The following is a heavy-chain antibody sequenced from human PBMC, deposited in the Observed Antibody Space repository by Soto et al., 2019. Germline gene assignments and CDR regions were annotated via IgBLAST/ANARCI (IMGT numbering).Heavy chain of an antibody. V-gene: IGHV3-21*01. J-gene: IGHJ6*02. CDR3: ARKGYGEYGGMDV. CDR1: GFTFTSYT. Sequence: GGSLRLSCAASGFTFTSYTFNWVRQAPGKGLEWVSCISTTSGYIYYADSVKGRFTISRDNTKNSLYLQMNSLRVEDTAIYYCARKGYGEYGGMDVWGQGTMVTV. CDR2: ISTTSGYI. D-gene: IGHD5-18*01.